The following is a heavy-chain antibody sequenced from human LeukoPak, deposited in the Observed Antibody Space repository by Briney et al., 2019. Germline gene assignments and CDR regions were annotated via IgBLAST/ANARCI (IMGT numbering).Heavy chain of an antibody. V-gene: IGHV3-15*01. D-gene: IGHD5-12*01. CDR3: TRESGYKTSRQRGFDS. CDR1: GFDFSFTW. Sequence: GGSLRLSCAASGFDFSFTWMSWVRQAPGKGLELVGRIKSKTSGGTIDYAAPVRGRFTISRDDTENMVFLQMSSLKTEDTAVYYCTRESGYKTSRQRGFDSWGQGILVTVSS. CDR2: IKSKTSGGTI. J-gene: IGHJ4*02.